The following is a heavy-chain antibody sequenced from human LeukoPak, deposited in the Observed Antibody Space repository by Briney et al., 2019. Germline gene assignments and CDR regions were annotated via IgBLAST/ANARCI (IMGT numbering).Heavy chain of an antibody. CDR2: ISSNGGST. CDR3: VKDSSSGSYFDY. J-gene: IGHJ4*02. Sequence: GGSLRLSCSASGFTFSRYAMHWVRQAPGKGLEYVSAISSNGGSTYYADSVKGRITISRDNSRNTLHLQMSSLRVEDTAVYYCVKDSSSGSYFDYWGQGTLVTVSS. V-gene: IGHV3-64D*06. CDR1: GFTFSRYA. D-gene: IGHD3-10*01.